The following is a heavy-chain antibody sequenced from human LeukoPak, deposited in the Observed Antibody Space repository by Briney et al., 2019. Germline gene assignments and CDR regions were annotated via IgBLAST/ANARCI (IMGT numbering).Heavy chain of an antibody. CDR1: GGSFSGYY. V-gene: IGHV4-34*01. D-gene: IGHD2-15*01. CDR3: ATRGYCSGGSCYIAYYGMDV. CDR2: INHRGSP. J-gene: IGHJ6*02. Sequence: SETLSLTCAVYGGSFSGYYWSWLRQPPGKGLEWIGEINHRGSPNYNPSLKSRVTISVDTSKNQFSLKLSSVTAADTAVYYCATRGYCSGGSCYIAYYGMDVWGQGTTVTVSS.